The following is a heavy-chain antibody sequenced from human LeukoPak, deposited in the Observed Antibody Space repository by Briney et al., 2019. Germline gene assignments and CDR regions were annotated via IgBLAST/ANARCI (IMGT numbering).Heavy chain of an antibody. CDR3: ARARFREFDFDY. V-gene: IGHV1-18*01. Sequence: ASMKVSCKASGYTFTSYGISWVRQPPGQGLEWMGWISAYNGNTNYAQKLQGRVTMTTDTSTSTAYMELRSLRSDDTAVYYCARARFREFDFDYWGQGTLVTVSS. CDR1: GYTFTSYG. D-gene: IGHD3-10*01. J-gene: IGHJ4*02. CDR2: ISAYNGNT.